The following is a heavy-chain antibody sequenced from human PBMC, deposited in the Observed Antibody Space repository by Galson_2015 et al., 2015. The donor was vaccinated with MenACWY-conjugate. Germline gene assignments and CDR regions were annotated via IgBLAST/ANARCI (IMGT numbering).Heavy chain of an antibody. J-gene: IGHJ4*02. V-gene: IGHV4-31*03. CDR1: GGSIRSGGSY. D-gene: IGHD3-10*01. CDR2: IYYSGST. Sequence: LSLTCTVSGGSIRSGGSYWSWIRQHPGKGLEWIGFIYYSGSTYHNPSLKSRLTMSVDTSRNQFSMDLRSVTAADTAVYYCARKSGSGSYYEASFDYWGQGTLVTVSS. CDR3: ARKSGSGSYYEASFDY.